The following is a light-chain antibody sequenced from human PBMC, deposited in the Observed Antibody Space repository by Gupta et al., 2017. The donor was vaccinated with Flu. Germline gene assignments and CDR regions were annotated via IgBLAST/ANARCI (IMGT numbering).Light chain of an antibody. CDR1: QSIRIY. J-gene: IGKJ2*01. CDR3: QQRSSRPMYT. Sequence: ATLSLSPGDPATLTCRASQSIRIYLAWYQKKPGQAPRLLMYDSSHRAAGIPVRFTGSGSGTDFTLTISSLAPEDFAVYYCQQRSSRPMYTFGQGTELVIK. V-gene: IGKV3-11*01. CDR2: DSS.